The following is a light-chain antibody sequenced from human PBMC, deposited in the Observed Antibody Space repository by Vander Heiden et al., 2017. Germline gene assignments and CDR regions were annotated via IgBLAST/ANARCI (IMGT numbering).Light chain of an antibody. CDR1: QGISSA. Sequence: AIQLTQSPSSLSASVGDRVTITCRASQGISSALAWYQQKPGRAPKLLIYDASSLEGEAPSRFSGSGSGTDFTLIISSLQPEDLATYYCQQVNSYPLTFGGGTKVEIK. V-gene: IGKV1-13*02. CDR3: QQVNSYPLT. CDR2: DAS. J-gene: IGKJ4*01.